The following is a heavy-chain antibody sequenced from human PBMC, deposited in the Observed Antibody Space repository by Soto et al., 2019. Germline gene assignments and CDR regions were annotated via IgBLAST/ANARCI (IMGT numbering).Heavy chain of an antibody. J-gene: IGHJ4*02. CDR1: GFTFSSYA. V-gene: IGHV3-30-3*01. CDR3: AREAGGWELLLYFDY. CDR2: ISNDGSNK. D-gene: IGHD1-26*01. Sequence: QVQLVESGGGVVQPGRSLRLSCAASGFTFSSYAMHWVRQAPGKGLEWVAVISNDGSNKYYADSVKGRFTISRDNSKNTLYLQMNSLRAEDTAVYYCAREAGGWELLLYFDYWGQGTLVTVSS.